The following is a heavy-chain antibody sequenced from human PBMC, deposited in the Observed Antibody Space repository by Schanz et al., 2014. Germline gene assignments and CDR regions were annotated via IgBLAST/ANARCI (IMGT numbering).Heavy chain of an antibody. J-gene: IGHJ5*02. CDR3: ARPPPLVRGIAGWFGP. CDR1: GFTFSNYT. D-gene: IGHD3-10*01. CDR2: IGGDASRT. V-gene: IGHV3-23*04. Sequence: EVQLVESGGGLVKPGGSLRLSCAASGFTFSNYTMYWVRQAPGKGLEWVSAIGGDASRTYYADSVKGRFTISRDNSKTTRYLQMNSLRPDDTAVYSCARPPPLVRGIAGWFGPWGQGSLVTVSS.